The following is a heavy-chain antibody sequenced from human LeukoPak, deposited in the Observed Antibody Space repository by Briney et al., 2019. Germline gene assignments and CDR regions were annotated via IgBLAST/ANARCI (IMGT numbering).Heavy chain of an antibody. CDR2: ISGSGGDT. D-gene: IGHD6-13*01. J-gene: IGHJ6*03. Sequence: GGSLRLSCAASGFTFSNNAMNWVRQTPGKGLEWVSVISGSGGDTYYADSVKGRFTISRDNSKNTLYLQMNSLRAEDTAVYYCAKTSSSWYSNYYYMDVWGKGTTVTVSS. CDR1: GFTFSNNA. V-gene: IGHV3-23*01. CDR3: AKTSSSWYSNYYYMDV.